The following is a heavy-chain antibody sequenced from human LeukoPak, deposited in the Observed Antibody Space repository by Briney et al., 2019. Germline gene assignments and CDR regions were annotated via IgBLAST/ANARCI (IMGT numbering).Heavy chain of an antibody. D-gene: IGHD3-10*01. V-gene: IGHV4-39*01. Sequence: PSETLSLTCTVSGGSISSSTYFWGWIRQPPGKGLAWIGSIYYRGNTYYNPSLKSRVTISVDTSKSQFSLRLNSATAADTAVYYCVRHYMGSDYNHALDAWGQGTVVIVSS. CDR1: GGSISSSTYF. CDR3: VRHYMGSDYNHALDA. J-gene: IGHJ5*02. CDR2: IYYRGNT.